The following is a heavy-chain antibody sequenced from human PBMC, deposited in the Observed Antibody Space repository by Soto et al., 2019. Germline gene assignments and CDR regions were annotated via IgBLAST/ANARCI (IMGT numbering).Heavy chain of an antibody. Sequence: GGSLRLSCAASGFTFSGSAMHWVRQASGKGLEWVGRIRSKANSYATAYAASAKGRFTISRDDSKNTAYLQMNSLNTDDTAVYYCTRRPYCSGGSCYNDAFDIWGQGTMVTVSS. CDR3: TRRPYCSGGSCYNDAFDI. D-gene: IGHD2-15*01. CDR1: GFTFSGSA. J-gene: IGHJ3*02. V-gene: IGHV3-73*01. CDR2: IRSKANSYAT.